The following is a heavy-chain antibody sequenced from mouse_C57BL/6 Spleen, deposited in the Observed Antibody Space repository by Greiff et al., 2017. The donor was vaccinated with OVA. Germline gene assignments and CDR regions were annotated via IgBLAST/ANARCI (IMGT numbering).Heavy chain of an antibody. Sequence: QVQLQQPGAELVKPGASVKMSCKASGYTFTSYWITWVKQRPGQGLEWIGDIYPGSGSTNYNEKFKSKATLTVDTSSSTAYMQLSSLTSEDSAVYYCASLITTVVAPYYAMDYWGQGTSVTVSS. V-gene: IGHV1-55*01. J-gene: IGHJ4*01. CDR1: GYTFTSYW. D-gene: IGHD1-1*01. CDR3: ASLITTVVAPYYAMDY. CDR2: IYPGSGST.